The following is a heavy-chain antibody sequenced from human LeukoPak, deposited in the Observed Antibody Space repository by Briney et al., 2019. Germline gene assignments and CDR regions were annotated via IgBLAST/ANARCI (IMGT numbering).Heavy chain of an antibody. CDR2: INHSGST. J-gene: IGHJ3*02. CDR3: ARHEGEDIVDAFDI. CDR1: GGSFSGYY. V-gene: IGHV4-34*01. D-gene: IGHD2-15*01. Sequence: TSETLSLTCAVYGGSFSGYYWSWIRQPPGKGLEWIGEINHSGSTNYNPSLKSRVTVSVDTSKNQFSLKLSSVTAADTAVYYCARHEGEDIVDAFDIWGQGTMVTVSS.